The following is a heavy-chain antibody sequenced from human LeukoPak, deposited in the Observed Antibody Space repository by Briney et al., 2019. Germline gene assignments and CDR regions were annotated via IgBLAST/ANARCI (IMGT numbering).Heavy chain of an antibody. CDR1: GFTFSTSV. J-gene: IGHJ4*02. D-gene: IGHD4-17*01. V-gene: IGHV3-23*01. CDR3: AKHRENFGDSCLDDY. CDR2: ISGSDGRT. Sequence: GGSLRLSCAASGFTFSTSVMSWVRQVPGKGLEWVSVISGSDGRTYYAESVKGRFTISRDNSKKTLYLQLNSLRAEDTAVYYCAKHRENFGDSCLDDYWGQGTLVTVSS.